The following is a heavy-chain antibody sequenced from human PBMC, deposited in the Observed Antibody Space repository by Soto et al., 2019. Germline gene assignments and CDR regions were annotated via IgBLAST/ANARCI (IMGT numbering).Heavy chain of an antibody. CDR2: ISAYNGNT. V-gene: IGHV1-18*01. CDR1: GYTFTSYG. Sequence: ASLKVSCKTSGYTFTSYGISCVRHTNGQGLELMGWISAYNGNTNYAQKLQGRVTMTTDTSTSTAYMELRSLRSDDTAVYYCARRVQYYDILTGYYIEWFDTWGQGTLVTVSS. D-gene: IGHD3-9*01. J-gene: IGHJ5*02. CDR3: ARRVQYYDILTGYYIEWFDT.